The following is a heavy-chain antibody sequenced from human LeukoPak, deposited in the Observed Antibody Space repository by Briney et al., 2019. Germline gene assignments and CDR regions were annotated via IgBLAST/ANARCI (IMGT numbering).Heavy chain of an antibody. V-gene: IGHV1-69*13. CDR2: IIPIFGTA. CDR1: GYTFTSYY. Sequence: SVKVSCKASGYTFTSYYMHWVRQAPGQGLEWMGGIIPIFGTANYAQKFQGRVTITADESTSTAYMELSSLRSEDTAVYYCARWVHGYCSSTSCYHYYYYGMDVWGQGTTVTVSS. J-gene: IGHJ6*02. CDR3: ARWVHGYCSSTSCYHYYYYGMDV. D-gene: IGHD2-2*01.